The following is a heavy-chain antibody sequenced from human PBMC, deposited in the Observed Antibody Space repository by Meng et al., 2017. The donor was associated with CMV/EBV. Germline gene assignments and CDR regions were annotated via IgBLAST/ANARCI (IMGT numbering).Heavy chain of an antibody. CDR3: ARLYLPLGFDY. V-gene: IGHV3-21*01. D-gene: IGHD2-2*02. Sequence: GESLKISCVASGFTFSSYSMNWVRQAPGKGLEWVSSISSSSSYIYYADSVKGRFTISRDNAKNSLYLQMNSLRAEDTAVYYCARLYLPLGFDYWGQGTLVTVSS. CDR1: GFTFSSYS. CDR2: ISSSSSYI. J-gene: IGHJ4*02.